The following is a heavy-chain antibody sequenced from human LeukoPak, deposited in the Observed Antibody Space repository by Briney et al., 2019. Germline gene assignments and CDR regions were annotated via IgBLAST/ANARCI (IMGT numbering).Heavy chain of an antibody. J-gene: IGHJ3*02. Sequence: SETLSLTCAVSGGSISRSNWWSWVRQPPGKGLEWSGEIYHCGSINYNPSLKSRVTISVDKSKNQFSLKLSSVTAADTAVYYCARRPYYYGSGEYAFDIWGQGTMVTVSS. D-gene: IGHD3-10*01. CDR3: ARRPYYYGSGEYAFDI. V-gene: IGHV4-4*02. CDR1: GGSISRSNW. CDR2: IYHCGSI.